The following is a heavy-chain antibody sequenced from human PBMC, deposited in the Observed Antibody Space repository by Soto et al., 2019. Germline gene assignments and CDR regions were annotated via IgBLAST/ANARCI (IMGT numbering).Heavy chain of an antibody. Sequence: EVQLVESGGGLVQPGGSLRLSCAASGFIFSSYSMNWVRQAPGKGLEWVSSISSSSSYIYYADSVKGRFTISRDNAKNSLYLQMISLRAEDTAVHYCARDHVAGTRRGWFDPWGQGTLVTVSS. CDR1: GFIFSSYS. CDR2: ISSSSSYI. CDR3: ARDHVAGTRRGWFDP. J-gene: IGHJ5*02. D-gene: IGHD6-19*01. V-gene: IGHV3-21*01.